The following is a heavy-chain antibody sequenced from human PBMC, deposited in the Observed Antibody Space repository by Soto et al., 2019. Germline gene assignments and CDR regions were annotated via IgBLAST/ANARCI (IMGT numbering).Heavy chain of an antibody. J-gene: IGHJ4*02. Sequence: ASVKVSCKASGYTFTGYYIHWVRQAPGQGLEWMGWINPNNGDTNYAQKLQGRVTMTRDTSTSTAHMDLSSLTFDDTAVYYCARHSGSDYVFEYWGQATLVNVSS. CDR2: INPNNGDT. CDR1: GYTFTGYY. CDR3: ARHSGSDYVFEY. D-gene: IGHD5-12*01. V-gene: IGHV1-2*02.